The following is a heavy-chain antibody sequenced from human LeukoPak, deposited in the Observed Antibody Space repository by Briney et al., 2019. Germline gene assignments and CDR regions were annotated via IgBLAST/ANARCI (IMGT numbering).Heavy chain of an antibody. D-gene: IGHD1-26*01. J-gene: IGHJ5*02. CDR2: FDYTGST. CDR1: GDSITSYH. CDR3: ARGGLLNWFDP. V-gene: IGHV4-59*08. Sequence: SETLSLTCTVSGDSITSYHWNWIRQPPEKGLEWIGFFDYTGSTNYNPSLKSRVTISVDTSKNQFSLKLSSVTAADTAVYYCARGGLLNWFDPWGQGTLVTVSS.